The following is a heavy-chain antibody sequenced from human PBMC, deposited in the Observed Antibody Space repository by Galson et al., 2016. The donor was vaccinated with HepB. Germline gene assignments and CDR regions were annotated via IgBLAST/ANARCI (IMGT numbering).Heavy chain of an antibody. V-gene: IGHV3-7*02. CDR1: GFTFRSYW. CDR2: INFDGSEE. J-gene: IGHJ4*02. CDR3: ARGCTSSGYGGPAAFDY. Sequence: SLRLSCAGSGFTFRSYWINWVRQVPGKGLEWVADINFDGSEEYYVESVRGRFSSSRDNAKNSVFLQMNSLRAEDTAVYYCARGCTSSGYGGPAAFDYWGQGILVTVSS. D-gene: IGHD3-22*01.